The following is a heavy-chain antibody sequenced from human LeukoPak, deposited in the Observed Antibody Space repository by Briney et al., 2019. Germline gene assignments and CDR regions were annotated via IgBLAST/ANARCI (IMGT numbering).Heavy chain of an antibody. V-gene: IGHV1-8*03. D-gene: IGHD3-3*01. J-gene: IGHJ4*02. CDR3: ARVVGPYYDFWSGYYRQDYFDY. CDR1: GYTFTSYD. Sequence: ASVKVSCKASGYTFTSYDTNWVRQATGQGLEWMGWMNPNSGNTGYAQKFQGRVTITRNTSISTAYMELSSLRSEDTAVYYCARVVGPYYDFWSGYYRQDYFDYWGQGTLVTVSS. CDR2: MNPNSGNT.